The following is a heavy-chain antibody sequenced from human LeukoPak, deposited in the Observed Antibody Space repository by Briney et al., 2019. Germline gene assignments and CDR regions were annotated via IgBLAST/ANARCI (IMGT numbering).Heavy chain of an antibody. CDR1: GGSFSGYY. CDR3: ASAAYQLLSPSWFDP. J-gene: IGHJ5*02. Sequence: SETLSLTCAVYGGSFSGYYWGWIRQPPGKGLEWIGEINHSGSTNYNPSLKSRVTISVDTSKNQFSLKLSSVTAADTAVYYCASAAYQLLSPSWFDPWGQGTLVTVSS. CDR2: INHSGST. D-gene: IGHD2-2*01. V-gene: IGHV4-34*01.